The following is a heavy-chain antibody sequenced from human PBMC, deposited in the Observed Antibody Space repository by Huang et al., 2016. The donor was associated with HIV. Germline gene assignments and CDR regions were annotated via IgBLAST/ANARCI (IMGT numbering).Heavy chain of an antibody. D-gene: IGHD2-21*01. CDR2: FAPEHGET. Sequence: QVQLVQSGAEVKKPGASVKVSCKVSGYTLPELSIHWVRQAPGKGREWMGGFAPEHGETIYAQNVQGRVTMTEDTSTDTAYMELHSLRPEDTAVYYCAAGYDTYYDIWGQGTMVIASS. J-gene: IGHJ3*02. CDR1: GYTLPELS. V-gene: IGHV1-24*01. CDR3: AAGYDTYYDI.